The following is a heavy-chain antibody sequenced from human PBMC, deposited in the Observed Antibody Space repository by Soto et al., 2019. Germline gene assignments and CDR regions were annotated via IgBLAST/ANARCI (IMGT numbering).Heavy chain of an antibody. J-gene: IGHJ4*02. CDR2: IYPSGIT. CDR3: AREAYKRGATNPFFDY. CDR1: GGSVRSSGYY. V-gene: IGHV4-39*07. D-gene: IGHD1-26*01. Sequence: SETLSLTCTVSGGSVRSSGYYWAWIRQPPGKGLEWIGEIYPSGITNYSPSLKSRVTMSVDKSKNQFSLKLNSVTAADTAMYYCAREAYKRGATNPFFDYWGQGTLVT.